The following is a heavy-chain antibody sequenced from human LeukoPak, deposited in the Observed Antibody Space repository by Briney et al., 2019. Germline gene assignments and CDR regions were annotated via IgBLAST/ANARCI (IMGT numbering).Heavy chain of an antibody. D-gene: IGHD3-10*01. Sequence: GGSLRLSCAASGFGLRAYDLIWVRQAPGKGLDWISIINGGGDIMMYEDSVKGRFTISRDNSKNTFYLQMNSLRVEDTAVYYCAMRDRGYGLDIWGQGTMVTVSS. CDR1: GFGLRAYD. CDR3: AMRDRGYGLDI. V-gene: IGHV3-23*01. J-gene: IGHJ3*02. CDR2: INGGGDIM.